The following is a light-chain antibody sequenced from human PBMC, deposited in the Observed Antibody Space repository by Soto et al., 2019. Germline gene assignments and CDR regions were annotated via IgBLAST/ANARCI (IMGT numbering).Light chain of an antibody. Sequence: QSALTQPASVSGSPGQSITISCTGTSSDVGAYNYVSWYQQHPGKAPKLMIYEVINRPSGVSNRFSGSKSGNTASLTISGLLAEDEADYYCGSYTSASTLVFGTGTKLTVL. V-gene: IGLV2-14*01. J-gene: IGLJ1*01. CDR1: SSDVGAYNY. CDR2: EVI. CDR3: GSYTSASTLV.